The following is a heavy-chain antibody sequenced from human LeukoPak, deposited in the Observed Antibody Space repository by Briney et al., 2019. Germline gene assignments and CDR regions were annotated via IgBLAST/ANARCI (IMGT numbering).Heavy chain of an antibody. D-gene: IGHD6-6*01. CDR3: AKDHRSSSSPYYFDY. Sequence: GSLRLSCAASGFTFSSYAMSWVRQAPGKGLEWVSAISGSGGSTYYADSVKGRFTISRDNSKNTLYLQMNSLRAEDTAVYYCAKDHRSSSSPYYFDYWGQGTLVTVSS. V-gene: IGHV3-23*01. CDR1: GFTFSSYA. CDR2: ISGSGGST. J-gene: IGHJ4*02.